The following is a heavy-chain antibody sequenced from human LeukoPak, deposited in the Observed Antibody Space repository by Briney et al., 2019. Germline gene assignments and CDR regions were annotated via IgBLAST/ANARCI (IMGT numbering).Heavy chain of an antibody. CDR1: GGSFSGYY. D-gene: IGHD3-22*01. CDR2: INHSGST. Sequence: SETLSLTCAVYGGSFSGYYWSWIRQPPGKGLEWIGEINHSGSTNYNPSLKSRVTISVDTSKNQFSLKLSSVTAADTAVYYCARGRVSYYGSSGYYYYGMDVWGQGTTVTVSS. CDR3: ARGRVSYYGSSGYYYYGMDV. J-gene: IGHJ6*02. V-gene: IGHV4-34*01.